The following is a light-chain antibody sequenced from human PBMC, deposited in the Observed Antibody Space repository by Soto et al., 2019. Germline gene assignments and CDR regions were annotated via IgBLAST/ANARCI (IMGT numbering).Light chain of an antibody. CDR3: QQYETFSGT. CDR2: DAS. CDR1: QSISSW. Sequence: DLPLTPSPSTLSGSVGARVTITCRASQSISSWLAWYQQKPGEAPKLLIYDASALPRGVPSRFSGSGSGTKFTLTIASLQPDDFATYYCQQYETFSGTFGPGTKVDIK. V-gene: IGKV1-5*01. J-gene: IGKJ1*01.